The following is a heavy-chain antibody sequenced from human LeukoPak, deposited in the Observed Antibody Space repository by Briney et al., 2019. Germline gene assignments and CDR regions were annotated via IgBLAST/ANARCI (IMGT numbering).Heavy chain of an antibody. CDR2: INPNSGGT. CDR3: ARDRNQGYFDY. CDR1: GYTFTGYY. V-gene: IGHV1-2*02. J-gene: IGHJ4*02. Sequence: ASVKVSCKASGYTFTGYYIHWVRQAPGQGLEWMGCINPNSGGTNYAQKFQGRVTMTRDTSNSTAYMELSRLRSDDTAVYYCARDRNQGYFDYWGQGTLVTVSS. D-gene: IGHD1-14*01.